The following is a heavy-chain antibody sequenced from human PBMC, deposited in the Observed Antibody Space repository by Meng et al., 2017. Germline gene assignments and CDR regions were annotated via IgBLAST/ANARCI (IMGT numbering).Heavy chain of an antibody. Sequence: GGSLRLSCAASGFTFSSYEMNWVRQAPGKGLEWVSYISSSGSTIYYADSVKGRFTISRDNSKNTLYLQMNSLRVEDTAVYYCARDLRGLGNWFDPWGQGTLVTVSS. CDR3: ARDLRGLGNWFDP. J-gene: IGHJ5*02. V-gene: IGHV3-48*03. CDR1: GFTFSSYE. D-gene: IGHD3-16*01. CDR2: ISSSGSTI.